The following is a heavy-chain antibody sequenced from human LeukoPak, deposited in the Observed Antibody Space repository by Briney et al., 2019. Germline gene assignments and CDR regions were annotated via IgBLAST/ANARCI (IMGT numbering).Heavy chain of an antibody. CDR1: GYTFTGYY. D-gene: IGHD1-14*01. Sequence: ASVKVSCKASGYTFTGYYMHWVRQATGQGLAWMGWINPNSCGTNYAQKFQGSLTMTRNTSISTAYMELSRLRSDDTAVYYGARDSALTLYYYYYGMDVWGQGTTVTVSS. J-gene: IGHJ6*02. V-gene: IGHV1-2*02. CDR2: INPNSCGT. CDR3: ARDSALTLYYYYYGMDV.